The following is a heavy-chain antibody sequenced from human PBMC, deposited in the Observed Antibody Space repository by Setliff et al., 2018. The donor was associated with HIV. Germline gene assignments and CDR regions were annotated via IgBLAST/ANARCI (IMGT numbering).Heavy chain of an antibody. Sequence: SETLSLTCTVSGGSIRTGAYYWGWIRQPPGKGLEWIGSIYYSGSTYYNPSLKSRVTISVDTFANQLSLKLTSVTAADTAVYFCTREGSYYDRTGYWPVFDDWGQGTLVTVSS. V-gene: IGHV4-39*07. J-gene: IGHJ4*02. CDR1: GGSIRTGAYY. CDR3: TREGSYYDRTGYWPVFDD. CDR2: IYYSGST. D-gene: IGHD3-22*01.